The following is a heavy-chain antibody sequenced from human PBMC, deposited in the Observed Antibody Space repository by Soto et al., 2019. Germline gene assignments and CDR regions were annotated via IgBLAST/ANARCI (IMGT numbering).Heavy chain of an antibody. CDR1: GYTFTIYG. Sequence: GASVKVACKASGYTFTIYGISWVRQAPGQGLEWMGWISAYNGNTNYSQKLQGRVTMTTDTSTSTAYMELRSLRSDDTAVYYCASQEQQLGGWFDHWGHGNLVTVSS. D-gene: IGHD6-13*01. V-gene: IGHV1-18*04. J-gene: IGHJ5*02. CDR3: ASQEQQLGGWFDH. CDR2: ISAYNGNT.